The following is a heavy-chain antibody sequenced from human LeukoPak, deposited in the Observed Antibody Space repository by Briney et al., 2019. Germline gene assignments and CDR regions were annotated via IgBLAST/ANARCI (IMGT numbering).Heavy chain of an antibody. CDR1: GGTFSSYA. Sequence: SVKVSCKASGGTFSSYAISWVRQAPGQGLEWMGGIIPIFGTANYAQKFQGRVTITTDESTSTAYMELSSLRSEDTAVYYCARDARVYYYDSSGYYYPYWGQGTLVTVSS. CDR2: IIPIFGTA. V-gene: IGHV1-69*05. J-gene: IGHJ4*02. D-gene: IGHD3-22*01. CDR3: ARDARVYYYDSSGYYYPY.